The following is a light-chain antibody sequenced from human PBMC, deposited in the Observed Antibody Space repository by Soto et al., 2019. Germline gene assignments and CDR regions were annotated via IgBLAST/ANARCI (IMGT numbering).Light chain of an antibody. CDR1: SSDVGSYNY. Sequence: QPVLTQPASVSGSPGQSITITCTGTSSDVGSYNYVSWYQQHPGRAPKFMIYEVTNRPSGVSNRFSASKSGNTASLTISGLQAEDEADYYCASYTTSSTLVFGGGTKVTVL. CDR3: ASYTTSSTLV. V-gene: IGLV2-14*01. CDR2: EVT. J-gene: IGLJ2*01.